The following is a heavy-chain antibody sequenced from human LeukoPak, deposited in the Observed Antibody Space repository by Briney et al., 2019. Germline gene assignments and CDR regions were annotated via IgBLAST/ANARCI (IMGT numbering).Heavy chain of an antibody. V-gene: IGHV1-69*06. Sequence: SVKVSCKASGGTFSSYAISWVRQAPGQGLEWMGGIIPIFGTANYAQKFQGRVTMTEDTSTDTAYMELSSLRSEDTAVYYCATSVRPRDYYYGMDVWGQGTTVTVSS. CDR2: IIPIFGTA. J-gene: IGHJ6*02. CDR3: ATSVRPRDYYYGMDV. CDR1: GGTFSSYA.